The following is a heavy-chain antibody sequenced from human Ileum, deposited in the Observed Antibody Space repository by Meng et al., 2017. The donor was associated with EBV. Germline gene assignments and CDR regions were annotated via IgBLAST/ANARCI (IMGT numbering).Heavy chain of an antibody. CDR2: IYYSGST. Sequence: QWQLQAWVQGLVKPSKTLSVTCTVSGGSISSYYWRWIRQPPGKGLEWIGYIYYSGSTNYNPSLKSRVTISVDTSKNQFSLNLSSVTAADTAVYYCARGGWSLDYWGQGTLVTVSS. CDR3: ARGGWSLDY. CDR1: GGSISSYY. D-gene: IGHD2-15*01. V-gene: IGHV4-59*08. J-gene: IGHJ4*02.